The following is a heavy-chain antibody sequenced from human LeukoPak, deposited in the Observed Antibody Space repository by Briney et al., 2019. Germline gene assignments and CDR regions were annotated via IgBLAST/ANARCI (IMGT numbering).Heavy chain of an antibody. D-gene: IGHD6-13*01. CDR2: IYYSGST. Sequence: SETLSLTCTVSGGSISSSSYYWGWIRQPPGKGLEWIGSIYYSGSTYYNPSLKSRVTISVDTSKNQFSLKLSSVTAADTAVYYCARLPSSSWYGMDVWGQGTTVTVTS. V-gene: IGHV4-39*01. CDR1: GGSISSSSYY. J-gene: IGHJ6*02. CDR3: ARLPSSSWYGMDV.